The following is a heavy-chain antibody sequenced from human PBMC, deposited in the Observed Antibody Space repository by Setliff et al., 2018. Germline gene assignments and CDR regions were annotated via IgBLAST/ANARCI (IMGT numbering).Heavy chain of an antibody. CDR1: GFTISYYA. CDR3: VNSYRGYDDYPDY. Sequence: GGSLRLSCAASGFTISYYAIHWVRQAPGKGLEWVAVSRYAENYQYYAGSVKGRFTISRDNAKNSLYLQMNSLRVEDTAVYYCVNSYRGYDDYPDYWGQGTLVTVSS. CDR2: SRYAENYQ. J-gene: IGHJ4*02. V-gene: IGHV3-30-3*01. D-gene: IGHD3-16*02.